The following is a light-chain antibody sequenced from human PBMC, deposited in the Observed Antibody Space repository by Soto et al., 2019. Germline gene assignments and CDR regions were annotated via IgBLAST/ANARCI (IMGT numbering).Light chain of an antibody. CDR1: QDISNY. CDR3: QSKTVAPPET. V-gene: IGKV1-27*01. CDR2: AAS. J-gene: IGKJ3*01. Sequence: DIQMTQSPSSLSATVGDRVTITCRASQDISNYLAWHQQKPGKVPKLLIYAASTLQPGVPSRFSGSGSGTVFTLTITSLQPEEVEPFYFQSKTVAPPETFGPGTKVAIK.